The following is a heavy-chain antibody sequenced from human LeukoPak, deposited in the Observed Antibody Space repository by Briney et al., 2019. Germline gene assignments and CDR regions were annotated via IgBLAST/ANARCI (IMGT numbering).Heavy chain of an antibody. CDR2: ISXXGSNK. Sequence: VISXXGSNKYYADSVKGRFTISRDNSKNTLYLQMNSLRAEDTAVYYCARSAYCGGDCYSGYFDYWGQGTLVTVSS. J-gene: IGHJ4*02. CDR3: ARSAYCGGDCYSGYFDY. D-gene: IGHD2-21*02. V-gene: IGHV3-30-3*01.